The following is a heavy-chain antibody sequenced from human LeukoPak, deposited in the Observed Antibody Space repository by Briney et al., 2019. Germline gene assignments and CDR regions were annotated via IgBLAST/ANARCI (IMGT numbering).Heavy chain of an antibody. J-gene: IGHJ2*01. CDR2: FDREDGEA. D-gene: IGHD3-10*01. CDR3: ATPFRYMVRGQWYFDL. V-gene: IGHV1-24*01. Sequence: ASVRVSCKVSGYTLTELSMHWVRQAPGKGLEWMGGFDREDGEAIHAQKFQGRVTMTEDTSTDTAYMELSSLRSEDTAVYYCATPFRYMVRGQWYFDLWGRGTLVTVSS. CDR1: GYTLTELS.